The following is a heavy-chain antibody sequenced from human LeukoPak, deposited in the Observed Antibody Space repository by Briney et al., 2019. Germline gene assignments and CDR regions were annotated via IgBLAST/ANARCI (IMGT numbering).Heavy chain of an antibody. V-gene: IGHV1-2*02. J-gene: IGHJ6*03. Sequence: ASVKVSCKASGYTFTGYYIHWVRQAPGQGLEWMGWINPNTGDTKYAQQFQGRVTMTRDTSISTAYMELSSLRSEDTAVYYCATDVHIVVVPAARFYYYYYYMDVWGKGTTVTVSS. D-gene: IGHD2-2*01. CDR1: GYTFTGYY. CDR2: INPNTGDT. CDR3: ATDVHIVVVPAARFYYYYYYMDV.